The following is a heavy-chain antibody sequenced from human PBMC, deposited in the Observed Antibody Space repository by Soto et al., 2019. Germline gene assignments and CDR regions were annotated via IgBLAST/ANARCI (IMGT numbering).Heavy chain of an antibody. J-gene: IGHJ3*02. CDR1: GYSFTSYG. D-gene: IGHD3-22*01. CDR3: ARTYYDSSGYAFDI. Sequence: ASVKVSFKASGYSFTSYGISWVRQAPGQGLEWMGWISAYNGNTNYAQKLQGRVTMTTDTSTSTAYMELRSLRSDDTAVYYCARTYYDSSGYAFDIWGQGTMVTVSS. CDR2: ISAYNGNT. V-gene: IGHV1-18*01.